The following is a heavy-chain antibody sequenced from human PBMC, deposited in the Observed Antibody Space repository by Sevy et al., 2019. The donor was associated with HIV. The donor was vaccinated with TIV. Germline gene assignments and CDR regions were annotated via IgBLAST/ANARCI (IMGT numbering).Heavy chain of an antibody. Sequence: ASVKVSCKTTGYIFSDYNMHWVRQAPGQGLEWMALINPNSGVTIYAQKFRGRVSLTRDTSISTAYMELSALTSDDTAVYYCVREDINAPRTLLSFDIWGQGTMVTVSS. J-gene: IGHJ3*02. CDR2: INPNSGVT. D-gene: IGHD3-3*01. CDR3: VREDINAPRTLLSFDI. CDR1: GYIFSDYN. V-gene: IGHV1-2*06.